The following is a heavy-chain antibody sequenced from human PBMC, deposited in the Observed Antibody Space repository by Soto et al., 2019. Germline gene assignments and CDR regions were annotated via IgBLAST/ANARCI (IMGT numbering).Heavy chain of an antibody. Sequence: QVHLQASDPGLVKPSETLSLTCVVSGGSISCGFWWTWVRQSPGKGLEWLGEVSHSGSTKDNPSLKSRVTLSVDKSNNLFSLYMTSVTAADTGVYYCARVSRTVGLDYWGQGTLVTVSS. J-gene: IGHJ4*02. CDR2: VSHSGST. D-gene: IGHD4-17*01. CDR3: ARVSRTVGLDY. CDR1: GGSISCGFW. V-gene: IGHV4-4*02.